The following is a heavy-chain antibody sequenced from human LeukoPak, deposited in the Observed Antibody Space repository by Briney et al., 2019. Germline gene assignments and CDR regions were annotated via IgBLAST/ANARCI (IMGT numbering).Heavy chain of an antibody. CDR3: ARGGYCSSTSCYMRSPFDP. CDR2: IIPVFGTV. Sequence: SVKVSCKASGGTFSTYAVSWVRQAPGQGLEWMGRIIPVFGTVNYAQKFQGRVTITRDTSISTAYMELSSLRSEDTAVYYCARGGYCSSTSCYMRSPFDPWGQGTLVTVSS. J-gene: IGHJ5*02. CDR1: GGTFSTYA. V-gene: IGHV1-69*05. D-gene: IGHD2-2*02.